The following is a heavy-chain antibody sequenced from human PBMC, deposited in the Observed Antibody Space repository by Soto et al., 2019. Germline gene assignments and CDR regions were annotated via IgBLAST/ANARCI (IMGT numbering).Heavy chain of an antibody. CDR3: ARVSYYYGSGSYNRDYYYGMDV. CDR2: ISAYNGNT. Sequence: GASVKVSCKASGYTFTSYGISWVRQAPGQGLEWMGWISAYNGNTNYAQKLQGRVTMTTDTSTSTAYMELRSLRSDDTAVYYCARVSYYYGSGSYNRDYYYGMDVWGQGTTVTVSS. D-gene: IGHD3-10*01. J-gene: IGHJ6*02. CDR1: GYTFTSYG. V-gene: IGHV1-18*01.